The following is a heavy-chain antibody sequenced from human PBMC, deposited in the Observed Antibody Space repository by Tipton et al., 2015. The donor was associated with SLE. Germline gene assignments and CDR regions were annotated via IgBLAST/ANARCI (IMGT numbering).Heavy chain of an antibody. Sequence: TLSLTCTVSGDSISTDNCDWGWTRQPAGKALEWIGHIYFSGQTYYNPSLKSRVTISVDTSKNQFSLNLNSVTATDAAVYYCARASFIVGSTTFWFDPWGQGALVIVSS. CDR3: ARASFIVGSTTFWFDP. CDR2: IYFSGQT. V-gene: IGHV4-61*09. CDR1: GDSISTDNCD. D-gene: IGHD1-26*01. J-gene: IGHJ5*02.